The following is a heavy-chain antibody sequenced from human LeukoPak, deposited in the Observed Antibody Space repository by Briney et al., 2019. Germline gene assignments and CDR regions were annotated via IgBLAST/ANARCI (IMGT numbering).Heavy chain of an antibody. V-gene: IGHV1-46*01. CDR3: AKNAEMATISPVDY. J-gene: IGHJ4*02. Sequence: GASVKVSCKASGYTFTSNYIHWVRQAPGQGLEWMGMIYPRDGSTSYAQKFQGRVTVTRDTSTSTVHMELSGLRSEDTAVYYCAKNAEMATISPVDYWGQGTLVTVSS. CDR2: IYPRDGST. CDR1: GYTFTSNY. D-gene: IGHD5-24*01.